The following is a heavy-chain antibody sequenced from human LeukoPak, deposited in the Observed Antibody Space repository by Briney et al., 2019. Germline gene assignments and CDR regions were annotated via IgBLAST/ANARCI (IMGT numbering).Heavy chain of an antibody. Sequence: GESLKISCTGSGYTFRYYWIGWVRQMPGKGLEWMGIIYPGDSDTRYSPSFQGQVTISADKSISTAYLQWSSLKASDTAMYYCASGTGYCSSTSCYRPDVWGKGTTVTVSS. CDR3: ASGTGYCSSTSCYRPDV. D-gene: IGHD2-2*01. CDR1: GYTFRYYW. V-gene: IGHV5-51*01. J-gene: IGHJ6*04. CDR2: IYPGDSDT.